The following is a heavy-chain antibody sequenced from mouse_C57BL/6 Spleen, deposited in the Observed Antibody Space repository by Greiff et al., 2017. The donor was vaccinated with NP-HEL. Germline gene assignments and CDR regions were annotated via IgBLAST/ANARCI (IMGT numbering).Heavy chain of an antibody. D-gene: IGHD3-2*02. Sequence: QVQLQQSGPELVKPGASVKISCKASGYAFSSSWMNWVKQRPGKGLEWIGRIYPGDGDTNYNGKVKGKATLTADKSSSTAYMQLSSRTSEDSAVYFCAVDSSGFAWFAYWGQGTLVTVSA. J-gene: IGHJ3*01. V-gene: IGHV1-82*01. CDR1: GYAFSSSW. CDR3: AVDSSGFAWFAY. CDR2: IYPGDGDT.